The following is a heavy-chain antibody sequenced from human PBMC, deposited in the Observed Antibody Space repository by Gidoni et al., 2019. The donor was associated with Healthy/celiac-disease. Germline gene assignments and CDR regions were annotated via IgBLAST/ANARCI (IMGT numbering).Heavy chain of an antibody. CDR2: IRSKANSYAT. D-gene: IGHD1-7*01. Sequence: EVQLVESGGGLVQPGGSLKLSCAASGFTFSGSAMHWVRQASGKGLEWVGRIRSKANSYATAYAASVKGRFTIFRDDSKNTAYLQMNSLKTEDTAVYYCTRGFSITGTTETDWGQGTLVTVSS. J-gene: IGHJ4*02. CDR3: TRGFSITGTTETD. V-gene: IGHV3-73*02. CDR1: GFTFSGSA.